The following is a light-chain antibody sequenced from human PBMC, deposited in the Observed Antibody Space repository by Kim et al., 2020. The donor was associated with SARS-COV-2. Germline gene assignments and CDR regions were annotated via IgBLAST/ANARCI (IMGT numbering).Light chain of an antibody. Sequence: HSFAIACTGASADSGAYAFVSWFQHLAGRALNLLFLDVSERPSGVAIRFSGSKSVSTASLTISGLQADDEADYYCSSYTNSNTLIFGGGTQLTVL. CDR2: DVS. CDR1: SADSGAYAF. CDR3: SSYTNSNTLI. J-gene: IGLJ2*01. V-gene: IGLV2-14*03.